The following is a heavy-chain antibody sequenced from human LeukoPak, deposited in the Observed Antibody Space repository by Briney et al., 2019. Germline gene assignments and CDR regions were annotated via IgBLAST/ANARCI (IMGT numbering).Heavy chain of an antibody. Sequence: ASVKVSCKASGGTFSSYAISWVRQAPGQGLEWMGGIIPIFGTANYAQKFQGRVTITADESTSTAYMELSSLRSEDTAVYYRARGGWSSGWYPPDAFDIWGQGTMVTVSS. CDR2: IIPIFGTA. J-gene: IGHJ3*02. V-gene: IGHV1-69*13. CDR1: GGTFSSYA. CDR3: ARGGWSSGWYPPDAFDI. D-gene: IGHD6-13*01.